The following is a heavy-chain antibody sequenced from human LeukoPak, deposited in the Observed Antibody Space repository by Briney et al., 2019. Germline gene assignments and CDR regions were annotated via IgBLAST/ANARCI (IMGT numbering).Heavy chain of an antibody. CDR1: GGSISSGGYY. CDR2: IYHSGST. D-gene: IGHD2-15*01. J-gene: IGHJ6*02. Sequence: ASETLSLTCTVSGGSISSGGYYWSWIRQPPGKGLEWIGYIYHSGSTYYNPSLKSRVTISVDRSKNQFSLKLSSVTAADTAVYYCARFDGGPYGMDVWGQGTTVTVSS. V-gene: IGHV4-30-2*01. CDR3: ARFDGGPYGMDV.